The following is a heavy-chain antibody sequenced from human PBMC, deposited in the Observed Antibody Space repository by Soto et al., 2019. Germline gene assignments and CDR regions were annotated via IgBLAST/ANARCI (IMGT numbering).Heavy chain of an antibody. J-gene: IGHJ6*02. CDR1: GYTFTGYY. D-gene: IGHD3-22*01. CDR3: ARGDYYDSSGYYYYYYGMDV. V-gene: IGHV1-2*04. Sequence: ASVKVSCKASGYTFTGYYMHWVRQAPGQGLECMGWINPNSGGTNYAQKFQGWVTMTRDTSISTAYMELSRLRSDDTAVYYCARGDYYDSSGYYYYYYGMDVWGQGTTVTVSS. CDR2: INPNSGGT.